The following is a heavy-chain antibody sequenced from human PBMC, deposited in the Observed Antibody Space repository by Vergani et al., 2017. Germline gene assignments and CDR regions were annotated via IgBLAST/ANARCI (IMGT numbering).Heavy chain of an antibody. CDR3: AKDIGGASDY. CDR1: GFTFSSYA. Sequence: EVQLLESGGGLVQPGGSLRLSCAASGFTFSSYAMSWVRQAPGKGLEWVSAISGSGGSTYYADSVKGRFTISRDNSKNSLYLQMNSLRTEDTALYYCAKDIGGASDYWGQGTLVTVSS. J-gene: IGHJ4*02. CDR2: ISGSGGST. D-gene: IGHD4-23*01. V-gene: IGHV3-23*01.